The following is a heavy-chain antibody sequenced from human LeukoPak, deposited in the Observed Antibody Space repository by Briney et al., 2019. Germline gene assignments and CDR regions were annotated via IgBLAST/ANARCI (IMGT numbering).Heavy chain of an antibody. J-gene: IGHJ4*02. Sequence: SVKVTCKASGYTFTGYYMHWVRQAPGQGLEWMGWINPNSGGTNYAQKFQGRVTMTRDTSISTAYMELSRLRSDDTAVYYCARAPVTYGSGSYSDYWGQGTLVTVSS. CDR3: ARAPVTYGSGSYSDY. CDR1: GYTFTGYY. V-gene: IGHV1-2*02. CDR2: INPNSGGT. D-gene: IGHD3-10*01.